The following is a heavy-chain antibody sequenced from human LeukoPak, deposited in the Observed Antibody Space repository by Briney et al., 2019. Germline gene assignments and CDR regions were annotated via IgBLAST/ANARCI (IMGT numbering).Heavy chain of an antibody. Sequence: SVKVSCKASGGTFSSYAISWARQAPGQGLEWMGGIIPIFGTANYAQKFQGRVTITADESTSTAYMELSSLRSEDTAVYYCARHPYYYDSSGYYDYWGQGTLVTVSS. J-gene: IGHJ4*02. CDR3: ARHPYYYDSSGYYDY. CDR2: IIPIFGTA. V-gene: IGHV1-69*13. CDR1: GGTFSSYA. D-gene: IGHD3-22*01.